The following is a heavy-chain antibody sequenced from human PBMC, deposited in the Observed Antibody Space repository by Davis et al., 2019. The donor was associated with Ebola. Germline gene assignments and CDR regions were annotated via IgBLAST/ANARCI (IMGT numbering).Heavy chain of an antibody. CDR2: INAGNGNT. CDR3: ARDSRGYSYGEGIWFDP. CDR1: GNIFTLYA. V-gene: IGHV1-3*01. Sequence: ASVKVSCKASGNIFTLYAIHWVRQVPAQRLEWLGWINAGNGNTKYSQKFQGRVTITADESTSTAYMELSSLRSEDTAVYYCARDSRGYSYGEGIWFDPWGQGTLVTVSS. D-gene: IGHD5-18*01. J-gene: IGHJ5*02.